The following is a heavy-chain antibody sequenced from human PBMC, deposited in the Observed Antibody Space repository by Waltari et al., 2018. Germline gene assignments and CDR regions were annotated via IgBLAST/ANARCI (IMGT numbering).Heavy chain of an antibody. CDR3: AKSLIRISTGTTVPDY. CDR2: ISNDGSNK. CDR1: GFTFSSYG. Sequence: QVQLVESGGGVVQPGRSLRLSCAASGFTFSSYGRHWVRQAPGKGLEWVAVISNDGSNKYYADSVKGRVTISRDKSKNTLYLQMNSLRAEDTAVYYCAKSLIRISTGTTVPDYWGQGTLVTVSS. J-gene: IGHJ4*02. V-gene: IGHV3-30*18. D-gene: IGHD4-17*01.